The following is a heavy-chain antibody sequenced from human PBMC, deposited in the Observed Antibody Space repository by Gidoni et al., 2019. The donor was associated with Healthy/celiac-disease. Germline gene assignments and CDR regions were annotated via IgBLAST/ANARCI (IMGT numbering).Heavy chain of an antibody. Sequence: QVQLVQSGAEVKKTGASVKVSCKASGYTFTGYYMHWVRQAPGQGREWMGWINPNSGGTNYAQKFQGWVTMTRDTSISTAYMELSRLRSDDTAVYYCARERREAGNRHFDYWGQGTLVTVSS. J-gene: IGHJ4*02. CDR3: ARERREAGNRHFDY. V-gene: IGHV1-2*04. D-gene: IGHD6-19*01. CDR2: INPNSGGT. CDR1: GYTFTGYY.